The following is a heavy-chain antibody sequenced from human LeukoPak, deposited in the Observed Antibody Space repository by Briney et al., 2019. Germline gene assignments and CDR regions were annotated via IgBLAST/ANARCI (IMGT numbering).Heavy chain of an antibody. V-gene: IGHV1-18*01. J-gene: IGHJ4*02. CDR1: GYTFTSYG. D-gene: IGHD2-2*01. CDR3: ARTIVVPAAMGFGY. CDR2: ISAYNGNT. Sequence: ASVKVSCKASGYTFTSYGISWVRQAPGQGLEWMGWISAYNGNTNYAQKLQGRVTKTTDTSTSTAYMELRSLRSDDTAVYYCARTIVVPAAMGFGYWGQGTLVTVSS.